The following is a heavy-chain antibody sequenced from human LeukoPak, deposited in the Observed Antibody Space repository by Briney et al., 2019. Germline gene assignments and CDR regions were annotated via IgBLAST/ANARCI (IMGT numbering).Heavy chain of an antibody. Sequence: PGGSLRLSCAASGFTFSSYWMSWVRQAPGKGLEWVANIKQDGSEKYYVDSVKGRFTISRDNAKNSLYLQMNSLRAEDTAVYYCARALEAVAGTIGEYFDYWGQGTLVTVSS. CDR1: GFTFSSYW. D-gene: IGHD6-19*01. CDR2: IKQDGSEK. CDR3: ARALEAVAGTIGEYFDY. J-gene: IGHJ4*02. V-gene: IGHV3-7*01.